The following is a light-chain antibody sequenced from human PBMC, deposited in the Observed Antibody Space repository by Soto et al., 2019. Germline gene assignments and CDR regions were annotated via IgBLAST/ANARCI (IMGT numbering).Light chain of an antibody. CDR3: QQRKNRPPIT. Sequence: LTVSPCTVSLSPGQTSTLSCAARQNVDKFLAWYQQRPGQPPRLLIFDSSNRATGVPVRFSGSGSGTVFTLTIGSLEEADSAVYYCQQRKNRPPITFGQGTRLEIK. CDR2: DSS. J-gene: IGKJ5*01. CDR1: QNVDKF. V-gene: IGKV3-11*01.